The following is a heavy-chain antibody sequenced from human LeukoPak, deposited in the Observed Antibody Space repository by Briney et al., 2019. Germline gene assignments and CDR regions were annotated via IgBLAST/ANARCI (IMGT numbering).Heavy chain of an antibody. Sequence: PGGSLRLSCAASGFTFSSYSMNWVRQAPGKGLEWVSYISSSGSTIYYADSVKGRFTISRDNAKNSLYLQMNSLRDEDTAVYYCARGSETYYDFWSGYSPYYYYGMDVWGQGTTVTVPS. D-gene: IGHD3-3*01. V-gene: IGHV3-48*02. CDR2: ISSSGSTI. CDR1: GFTFSSYS. CDR3: ARGSETYYDFWSGYSPYYYYGMDV. J-gene: IGHJ6*02.